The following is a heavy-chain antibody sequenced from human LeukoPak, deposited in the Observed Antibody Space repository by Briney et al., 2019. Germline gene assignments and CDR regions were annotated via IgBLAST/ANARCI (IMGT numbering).Heavy chain of an antibody. V-gene: IGHV4-59*12. CDR3: ARGRVSSSPRLDY. CDR2: IYYSGST. J-gene: IGHJ4*02. Sequence: SETQSLTCTVSGGSIRSYYWSCIRQPPGKGLGWIGYIYYSGSTNYDPSLKSRVTISVDTSKTQFSLRLSSVAAADTAVYYCARGRVSSSPRLDYWGQGTLVTVSS. CDR1: GGSIRSYY. D-gene: IGHD6-6*01.